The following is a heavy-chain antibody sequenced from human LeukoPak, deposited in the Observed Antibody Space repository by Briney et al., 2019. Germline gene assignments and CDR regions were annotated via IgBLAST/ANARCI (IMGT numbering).Heavy chain of an antibody. Sequence: PGGPLRLSCAASGFTFSSYWMSWVRQAPGKGLEWVANIKQDGSEKYYVDSVKGRFTISRDNAKNSLYLQMNSLRAEDTAVYYCAREIRYTSGWYQYGMDVWGQGTTVTVSS. CDR1: GFTFSSYW. D-gene: IGHD6-19*01. CDR3: AREIRYTSGWYQYGMDV. V-gene: IGHV3-7*01. CDR2: IKQDGSEK. J-gene: IGHJ6*02.